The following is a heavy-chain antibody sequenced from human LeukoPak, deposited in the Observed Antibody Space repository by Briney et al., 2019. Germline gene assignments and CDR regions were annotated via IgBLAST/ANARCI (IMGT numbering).Heavy chain of an antibody. V-gene: IGHV3-30-3*01. CDR1: GFTFSTYA. CDR3: ARDLGDEILTGRRADYFDY. D-gene: IGHD3-9*01. CDR2: ISYDGSDK. Sequence: PWRSLRLSCAASGFTFSTYAMYWVRQAPGKGLEWVAVISYDGSDKYYADSVKGRSTTSGENSKNTLYLQMNSLRAEDTAVYYCARDLGDEILTGRRADYFDYWGQGTLVTVSS. J-gene: IGHJ4*02.